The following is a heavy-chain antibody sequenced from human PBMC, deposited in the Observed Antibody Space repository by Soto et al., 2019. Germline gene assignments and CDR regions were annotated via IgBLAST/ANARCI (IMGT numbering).Heavy chain of an antibody. CDR2: ISYDGSNK. CDR3: ARDPHPGCGGDCYHG. D-gene: IGHD2-21*02. V-gene: IGHV3-30-3*01. J-gene: IGHJ4*02. CDR1: AFTFSSYS. Sequence: GGSLRLSCAASAFTFSSYSMHWVRRAPGKGLEWVALISYDGSNKYYADSVKGRFTISRDNSRNTLYLQMNSLTDEDTAVYYCARDPHPGCGGDCYHGWGQGTLVTVSS.